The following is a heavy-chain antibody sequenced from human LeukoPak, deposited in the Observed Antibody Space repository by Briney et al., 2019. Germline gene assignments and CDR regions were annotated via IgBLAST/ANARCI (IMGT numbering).Heavy chain of an antibody. D-gene: IGHD3-10*01. Sequence: GGSLRLSCAASGFNFSSYWMSWVRQAPGKGLEWVANIKQDGSEKYYVDSVKGRFTISRDNAKNSLYLQMNSLRAEDTAVYYCARYQRLGELDIPYYFDYWGQGTLVTVSS. J-gene: IGHJ4*02. CDR2: IKQDGSEK. CDR1: GFNFSSYW. V-gene: IGHV3-7*01. CDR3: ARYQRLGELDIPYYFDY.